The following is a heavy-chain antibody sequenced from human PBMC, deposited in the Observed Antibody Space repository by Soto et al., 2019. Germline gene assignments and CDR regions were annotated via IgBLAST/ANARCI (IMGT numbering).Heavy chain of an antibody. CDR3: ARDSRYCTNGVCYRGPFDY. V-gene: IGHV3-33*01. J-gene: IGHJ4*02. CDR2: IWYDGSNK. Sequence: GGSLRLSCAASGFTFSGYGMHWVRQAPGQGLEWVAVIWYDGSNKYYADSVKGRFTISRDNSKNTLYMQMNSLRAEDTAVSSCARDSRYCTNGVCYRGPFDYWGQGT. D-gene: IGHD2-8*01. CDR1: GFTFSGYG.